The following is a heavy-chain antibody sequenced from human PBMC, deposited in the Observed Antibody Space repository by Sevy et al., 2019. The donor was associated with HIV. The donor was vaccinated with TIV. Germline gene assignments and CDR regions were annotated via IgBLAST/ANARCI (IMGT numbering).Heavy chain of an antibody. V-gene: IGHV4-4*07. D-gene: IGHD6-19*01. Sequence: SETLSLTCTVSGGSISSYYWSWIRQPAGRGLEWIGRIYSSGSTNYNPSLKSRVTMSVDTSKNHFSLKLSSVTAADTAVYYCARGRYSSGWFDAFDIWGQWTMVTVSS. CDR3: ARGRYSSGWFDAFDI. CDR1: GGSISSYY. CDR2: IYSSGST. J-gene: IGHJ3*02.